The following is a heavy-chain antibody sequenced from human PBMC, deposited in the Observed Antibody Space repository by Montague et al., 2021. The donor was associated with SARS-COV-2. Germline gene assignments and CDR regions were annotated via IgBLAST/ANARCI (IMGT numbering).Heavy chain of an antibody. CDR1: GDSISSSCYF. CDR2: IYYSGST. J-gene: IGHJ4*02. D-gene: IGHD3-3*01. CDR3: ARKASKGITIFGVVTASCYFDY. Sequence: SETLSPTCTVSGDSISSSCYFWGWIRQPPGKGLEWIGSIYYSGSTYYKPCLKSRVTISVDTSKNQFSLKLSSVTAADTAVYYCARKASKGITIFGVVTASCYFDYWGQGTLVTVSS. V-gene: IGHV4-39*01.